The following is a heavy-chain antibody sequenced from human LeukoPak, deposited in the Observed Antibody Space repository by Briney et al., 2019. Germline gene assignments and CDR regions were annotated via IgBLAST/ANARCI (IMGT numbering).Heavy chain of an antibody. V-gene: IGHV3-30*02. Sequence: PGGSLRLSCAASGFTFSSYGMHWVRQAPGKGLEWVAFIRYDGSNKYYADSVKGRFTISRDNSKNTLYLQMNSLRAEDTAVYYCAKEYSSSSDNYYYYYMDVWGKGTTVTVSS. D-gene: IGHD6-6*01. CDR1: GFTFSSYG. CDR3: AKEYSSSSDNYYYYYMDV. CDR2: IRYDGSNK. J-gene: IGHJ6*03.